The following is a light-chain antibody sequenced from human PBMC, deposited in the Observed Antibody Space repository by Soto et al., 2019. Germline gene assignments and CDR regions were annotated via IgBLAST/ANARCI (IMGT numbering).Light chain of an antibody. CDR1: QSLLHNNGYDY. Sequence: DIVMTQSPLSLPVTPGEPASISCRSSQSLLHNNGYDYLDWYLQKPGQSPQLLIYSGSSRASGVPDRFSGSGSGTDFTLKISRVEAEDVGVYYCMQALQSPRTFGQGTKLEIK. V-gene: IGKV2-28*01. J-gene: IGKJ2*01. CDR2: SGS. CDR3: MQALQSPRT.